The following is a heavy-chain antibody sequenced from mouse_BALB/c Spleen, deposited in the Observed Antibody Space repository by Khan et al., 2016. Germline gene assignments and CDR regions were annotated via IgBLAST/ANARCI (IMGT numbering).Heavy chain of an antibody. J-gene: IGHJ2*01. CDR1: GFSLTSYG. Sequence: QVQLQQSGPGLVAPSQSLSITCTVSGFSLTSYGVHWVRQPPGKGLEWLGLIWAGGGTNYNYALMSRLSNSKSNSKSQVFLEMNRLQTDDTAMYYCARLEDIWGQGTTLTVSS. D-gene: IGHD1-3*01. CDR3: ARLEDI. CDR2: IWAGGGT. V-gene: IGHV2-9*02.